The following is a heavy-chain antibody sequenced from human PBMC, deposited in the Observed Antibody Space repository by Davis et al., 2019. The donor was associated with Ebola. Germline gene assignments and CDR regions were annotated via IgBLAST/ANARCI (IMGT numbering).Heavy chain of an antibody. V-gene: IGHV1-2*06. CDR3: ASFGQLVESYYVDY. D-gene: IGHD3/OR15-3a*01. J-gene: IGHJ4*02. Sequence: AASVTVSCKASGYTFTGYYMHWVRPAPGQGLEWMGRINPNIGGTNYAQKFQGRVTMTRDTSISTAYMELSRLTSDDTAVYYCASFGQLVESYYVDYWGQGTLVTVSS. CDR2: INPNIGGT. CDR1: GYTFTGYY.